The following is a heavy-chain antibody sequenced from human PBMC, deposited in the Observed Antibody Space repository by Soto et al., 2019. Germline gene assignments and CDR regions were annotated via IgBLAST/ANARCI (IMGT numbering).Heavy chain of an antibody. CDR3: ASLQVPVNFDF. J-gene: IGHJ4*02. CDR2: IYYSGDT. CDR1: GGSISSRNYY. V-gene: IGHV4-39*01. Sequence: SETLSLTCTVSGGSISSRNYYWAWVRQPPGKGLEWIGNIYYSGDTYYHWSFRSRLTVSVDTSTNQFSLKLTSLTAADTAKYYCASLQVPVNFDFWGPGSPVTVSS. D-gene: IGHD1-1*01.